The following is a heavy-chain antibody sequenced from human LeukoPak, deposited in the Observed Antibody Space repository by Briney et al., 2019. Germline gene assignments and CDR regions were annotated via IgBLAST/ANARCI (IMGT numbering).Heavy chain of an antibody. D-gene: IGHD3-3*01. CDR3: ARGSTIFGVVIRN. CDR2: ISGSGGST. CDR1: GFTFSSYA. V-gene: IGHV3-23*01. Sequence: PGGSLRLSCAASGFTFSSYAMSWVRQAPGKGLEWVSAISGSGGSTYYADSVKGRFTISRDNAKNSLYLQMNSLRAEDTAVYYCARGSTIFGVVIRNWGQGTLVTVSS. J-gene: IGHJ4*02.